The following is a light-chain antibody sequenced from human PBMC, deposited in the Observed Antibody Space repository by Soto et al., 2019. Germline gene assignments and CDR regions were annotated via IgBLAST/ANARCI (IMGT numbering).Light chain of an antibody. CDR2: GAS. V-gene: IGKV3-20*01. CDR1: QSVTSNY. Sequence: EIVLTQSPGTLSLSPGEGATLSCRASQSVTSNYLAWYQQRPGQAPRLLIYGASSRATGIPDRFSGGGSGTDFTLPISRLEPEDFAVYYCQQYGTSPTTFGQGTRLEIE. J-gene: IGKJ5*01. CDR3: QQYGTSPTT.